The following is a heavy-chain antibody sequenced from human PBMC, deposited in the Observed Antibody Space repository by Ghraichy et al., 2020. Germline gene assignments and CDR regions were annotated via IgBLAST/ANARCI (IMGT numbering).Heavy chain of an antibody. V-gene: IGHV4-39*01. CDR1: GGSISSNSYS. Sequence: ETLSLTCTVSGGSISSNSYSCAWIRQPPGKGLDWIGSIYDSGTTHYNPSLKSRLTMSVDTSKNQVSLKLSSVTAAYTGLYYCASRVAAAVRGDPWGQGTLVTVSS. D-gene: IGHD6-13*01. J-gene: IGHJ5*02. CDR2: IYDSGTT. CDR3: ASRVAAAVRGDP.